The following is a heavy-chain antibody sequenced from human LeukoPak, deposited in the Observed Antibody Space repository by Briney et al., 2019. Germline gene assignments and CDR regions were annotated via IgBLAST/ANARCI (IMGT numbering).Heavy chain of an antibody. Sequence: AGSLRLSCAASGFTFSSYAMHWVRQAPGKGLEWVAVISYDGSNKYYADSVKGRFTISRDNSKNTLYLQMNSLRAEDTAVYYCARERTGSMVRGVKQPGGHYYYYYGMDVWGQGTTVTVSS. CDR1: GFTFSSYA. V-gene: IGHV3-30-3*01. CDR2: ISYDGSNK. D-gene: IGHD3-10*01. J-gene: IGHJ6*02. CDR3: ARERTGSMVRGVKQPGGHYYYYYGMDV.